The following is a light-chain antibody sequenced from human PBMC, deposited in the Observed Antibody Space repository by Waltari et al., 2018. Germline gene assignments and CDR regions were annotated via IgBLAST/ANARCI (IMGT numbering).Light chain of an antibody. CDR1: RSVSTQ. V-gene: IGKV3-11*01. CDR3: QQRSNWPPELT. Sequence: ETVLTQSPATLSLSPGERATLSCRASRSVSTQLAWYQQKPGQAPRLLIYDASTRASDIPDRFSGSGSGTDFTLTISSLEPEDFAVYYCQQRSNWPPELTFGGGTKVEIK. J-gene: IGKJ4*01. CDR2: DAS.